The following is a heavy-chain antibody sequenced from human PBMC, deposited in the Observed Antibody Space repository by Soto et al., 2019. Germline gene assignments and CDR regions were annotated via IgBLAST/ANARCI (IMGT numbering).Heavy chain of an antibody. D-gene: IGHD3-10*01. Sequence: PGGWRRLSGAAGGFSFSTYDMHWVRQAPGKGLAWVAVVSCDVREKHDAYTWKCRCTISRDNSKNTLYLPMNRMRPEAADIYYCAQANLTPGVVINGIDSWGQGTQVTVS. V-gene: IGHV3-30*18. J-gene: IGHJ4*02. CDR2: VSCDVREK. CDR3: AQANLTPGVVINGIDS. CDR1: GFSFSTYD.